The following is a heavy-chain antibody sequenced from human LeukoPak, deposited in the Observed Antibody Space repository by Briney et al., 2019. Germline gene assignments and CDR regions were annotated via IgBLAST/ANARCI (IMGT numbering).Heavy chain of an antibody. CDR1: GGSISSYY. CDR3: AKSITAVAGLRPGILNFDS. Sequence: SETLSLTCTVSGGSISSYYWSWIRQPPGKGLEWIGYIYSSGSTNYNPSLKSRVTISVDTSKNQFSLKLTSVTAADTALYYCAKSITAVAGLRPGILNFDSWGQGTLVTVSS. CDR2: IYSSGST. D-gene: IGHD6-19*01. J-gene: IGHJ4*02. V-gene: IGHV4-59*01.